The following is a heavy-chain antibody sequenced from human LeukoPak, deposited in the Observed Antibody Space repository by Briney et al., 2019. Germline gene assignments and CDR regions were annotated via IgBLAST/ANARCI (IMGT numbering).Heavy chain of an antibody. J-gene: IGHJ4*02. Sequence: GGSLRLSCAASGFTFDDYAMHWVRQAPGKGLEWVSGISWNSGSIGYADSVKGRFTISRDNAKNSLYLQMNSLRAEDTALYYCAKVLLDPYYFDYRGQGTLVTVSS. V-gene: IGHV3-9*01. D-gene: IGHD2/OR15-2a*01. CDR1: GFTFDDYA. CDR2: ISWNSGSI. CDR3: AKVLLDPYYFDY.